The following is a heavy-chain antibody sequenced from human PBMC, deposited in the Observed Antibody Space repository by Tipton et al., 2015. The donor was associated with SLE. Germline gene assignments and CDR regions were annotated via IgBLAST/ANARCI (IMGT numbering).Heavy chain of an antibody. V-gene: IGHV3-74*01. CDR3: TRAVGYGGNSEDFDY. Sequence: SLRLSCAASGFTFSNYWMHWVRQAPGKRLVWVSRLNSDGSTTNYADSVRGRFTISRDNAKNTLYLQMNTLRAEDTAVYYCTRAVGYGGNSEDFDYWGQGTLVTVSS. CDR2: LNSDGSTT. J-gene: IGHJ4*02. D-gene: IGHD4-23*01. CDR1: GFTFSNYW.